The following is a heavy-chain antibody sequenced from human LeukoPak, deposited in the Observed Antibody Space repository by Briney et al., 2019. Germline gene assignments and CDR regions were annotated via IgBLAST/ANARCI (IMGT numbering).Heavy chain of an antibody. CDR3: ARCYYDSSGYYYDAFDI. J-gene: IGHJ3*02. CDR2: IYHSGST. Sequence: SETLSLTCTVSGYSISSGYYWGWIRQPPGKGLEWIGRIYHSGSTYYNPSLKRRVTISVDTSKNQFSLKLSSVTAADTAVYYCARCYYDSSGYYYDAFDIWGQGTMVTVSS. V-gene: IGHV4-38-2*02. D-gene: IGHD3-22*01. CDR1: GYSISSGYY.